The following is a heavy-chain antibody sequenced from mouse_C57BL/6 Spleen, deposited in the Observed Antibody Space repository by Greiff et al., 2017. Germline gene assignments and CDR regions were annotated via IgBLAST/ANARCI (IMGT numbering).Heavy chain of an antibody. D-gene: IGHD2-12*01. V-gene: IGHV1-42*01. CDR1: GYSFTGYY. Sequence: EVQLQQSGPELVKPGASVKISCKASGYSFTGYYMNWVKQSPEKSLEWIGEINPSTGGTNYNQKFKAKATLTVDKTSSTAYMQLKSLTTEDTAVYYCAESYECYDDWCFDVWGKGTTVTVPS. CDR3: AESYECYDDWCFDV. J-gene: IGHJ1*03. CDR2: INPSTGGT.